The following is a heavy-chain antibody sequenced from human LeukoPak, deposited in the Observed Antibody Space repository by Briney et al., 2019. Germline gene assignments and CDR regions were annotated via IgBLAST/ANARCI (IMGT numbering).Heavy chain of an antibody. V-gene: IGHV3-20*04. CDR1: GFTFDDYG. Sequence: GGSLRLSCAASGFTFDDYGMSWVRQAPGKGLEWVSGINWNGGSTGYADSVKGRFTISRDKSKNTLYLQMNSLRAEDTAIYYCATYRQVLLPFESWGQGTLVTVSS. CDR2: INWNGGST. J-gene: IGHJ4*02. D-gene: IGHD2-8*02. CDR3: ATYRQVLLPFES.